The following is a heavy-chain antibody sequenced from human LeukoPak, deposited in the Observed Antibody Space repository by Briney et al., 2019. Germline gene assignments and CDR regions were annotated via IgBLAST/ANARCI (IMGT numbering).Heavy chain of an antibody. V-gene: IGHV4-59*08. D-gene: IGHD3-3*01. CDR1: GGSISSYY. CDR2: IYYSGST. CDR3: ASYDFWSGSTDAFDI. Sequence: SETLSLTCTVSGGSISSYYWSWIRQPPGKGLEWIGYIYYSGSTNYNPSLKSRVTISVDTSKNQFSLKLSSVTAADTDVYYCASYDFWSGSTDAFDIWGQGTMVTVSS. J-gene: IGHJ3*02.